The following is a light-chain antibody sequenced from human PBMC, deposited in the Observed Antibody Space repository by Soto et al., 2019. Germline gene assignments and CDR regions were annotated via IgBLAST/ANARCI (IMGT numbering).Light chain of an antibody. CDR1: SSDVGSSNY. CDR2: EVN. V-gene: IGLV2-8*01. Sequence: QSALTQPPSASGSPGQSVTISCTGTSSDVGSSNYVSWYQQHPGKAPKLMISEVNKRPSGVPARFSGSKSGNTASLTVSGLQAEDEAAYYCSSSAGTKNMVFGGGTKLTVL. CDR3: SSSAGTKNMV. J-gene: IGLJ2*01.